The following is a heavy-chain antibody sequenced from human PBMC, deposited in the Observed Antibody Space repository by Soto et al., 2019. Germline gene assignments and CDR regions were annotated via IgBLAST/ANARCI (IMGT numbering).Heavy chain of an antibody. D-gene: IGHD6-13*01. J-gene: IGHJ5*02. Sequence: QVQLVQSGAEVKKPGSSVKVSCKASGGTFSSYAISWVRQAPGQGLEWMGGIIPIFGTANYAQKFQGRVTITADESTSTAYMELSSLRSEDTAVYYCARDGTAAAGTSGGRYSNWFDPWGQGTLVTVSS. CDR2: IIPIFGTA. CDR1: GGTFSSYA. V-gene: IGHV1-69*01. CDR3: ARDGTAAAGTSGGRYSNWFDP.